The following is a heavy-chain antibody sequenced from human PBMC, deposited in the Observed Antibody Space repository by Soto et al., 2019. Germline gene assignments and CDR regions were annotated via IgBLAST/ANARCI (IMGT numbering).Heavy chain of an antibody. V-gene: IGHV3-30-3*01. CDR2: ISYDGSNK. D-gene: IGHD6-19*01. Sequence: GGSLRLSCAASGFTFSSYAMRWVGRAPGEGLEWVAVISYDGSNKYYADSVKGRFTISRDNSKNTLYLQMNSLRAEDTAVYYCARDLAVAGAHTDPGGDVWGQGTTVTVSS. CDR1: GFTFSSYA. CDR3: ARDLAVAGAHTDPGGDV. J-gene: IGHJ6*02.